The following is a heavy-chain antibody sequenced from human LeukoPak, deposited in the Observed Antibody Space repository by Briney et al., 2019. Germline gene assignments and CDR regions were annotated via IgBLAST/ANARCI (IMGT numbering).Heavy chain of an antibody. Sequence: ASVKVSCKASGYTFTGYYMHWVRQAPGQGLEWMGWINPNSGGTNYAQKFQGRVTMTRDTSFSTAYMELSRLRSDDTAVYYCARDPSNTSGWKTWFDTWGQGTLVTVSS. CDR1: GYTFTGYY. V-gene: IGHV1-2*02. CDR3: ARDPSNTSGWKTWFDT. CDR2: INPNSGGT. D-gene: IGHD6-19*01. J-gene: IGHJ5*02.